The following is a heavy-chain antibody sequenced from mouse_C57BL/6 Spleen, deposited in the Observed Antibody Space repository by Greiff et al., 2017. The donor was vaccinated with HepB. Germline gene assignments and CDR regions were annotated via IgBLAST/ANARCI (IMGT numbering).Heavy chain of an antibody. CDR3: TTGLYSNYLFAY. J-gene: IGHJ3*01. V-gene: IGHV14-4*01. CDR2: IDPENGDT. CDR1: GFNIKDDY. D-gene: IGHD2-5*01. Sequence: EVKLVESGAELVRPGASVKLSCTASGFNIKDDYMHWVKQRPEQGLEWIGWIDPENGDTEYASKFQGKATITADTSSNTAYLQLSSLTSEDTAVYYCTTGLYSNYLFAYWGQGTLVTVSA.